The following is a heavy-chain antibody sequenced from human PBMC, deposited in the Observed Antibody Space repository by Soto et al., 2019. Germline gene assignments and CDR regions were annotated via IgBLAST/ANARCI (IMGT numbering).Heavy chain of an antibody. V-gene: IGHV1-18*01. CDR1: GCTFTSYG. J-gene: IGHJ4*02. D-gene: IGHD6-13*01. Sequence: ASVKVSCKASGCTFTSYGIGWVRQAPGQGLEWMGWISAYNGNTNYAQKLQGRVTMTTDTSTSTAYMELRSLRSDDTAVYYCARGGGRVYSSSWYYFDYWGQGTLVTVSS. CDR3: ARGGGRVYSSSWYYFDY. CDR2: ISAYNGNT.